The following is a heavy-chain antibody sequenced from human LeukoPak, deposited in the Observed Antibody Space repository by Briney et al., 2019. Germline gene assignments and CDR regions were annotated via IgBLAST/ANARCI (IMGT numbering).Heavy chain of an antibody. J-gene: IGHJ6*02. V-gene: IGHV4-34*01. D-gene: IGHD3-9*01. CDR3: AVLMRHYGIDV. Sequence: SETLSLTCAVHGGSLSGNYWNWIRQTPGKGPEWLGDINYDGHTNYSPSLESRLTISVDSSKNQFALTLRSVTAADAAVYYCAVLMRHYGIDVWGRGTTVTVSS. CDR1: GGSLSGNY. CDR2: INYDGHT.